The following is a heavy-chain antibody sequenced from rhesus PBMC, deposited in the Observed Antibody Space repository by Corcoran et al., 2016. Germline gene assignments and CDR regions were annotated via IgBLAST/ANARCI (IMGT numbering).Heavy chain of an antibody. V-gene: IGHV4-127*01. CDR2: IYGGSGSN. D-gene: IGHD6-31*01. CDR3: ARDPRRGWGMENRFDV. Sequence: QVQLQEAGPGLVKPSETLSLTCAVSGYSISSGYGWGWIRQPPGKGLEWIGQIYGGSGSNHTPPYRRICFTVSKDTRKTQFALKLSSVNAADTALYYCARDPRRGWGMENRFDVWGPGVLVTVSS. J-gene: IGHJ5-1*01. CDR1: GYSISSGYG.